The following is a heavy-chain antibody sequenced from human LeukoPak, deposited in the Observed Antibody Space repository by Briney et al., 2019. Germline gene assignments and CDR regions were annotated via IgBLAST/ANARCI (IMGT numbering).Heavy chain of an antibody. J-gene: IGHJ4*02. Sequence: ASVKVSCKASGYTFTGYYIHWVRQAPGQGLEWMGGIIPIFGTANYAQKFQGRVTITADESTSTAYMELSSLRSEDTAVYYCARRIIRVVRGVTDYYFDYWGQGTLVTVSS. CDR3: ARRIIRVVRGVTDYYFDY. CDR2: IIPIFGTA. D-gene: IGHD3-10*01. CDR1: GYTFTGYY. V-gene: IGHV1-69*13.